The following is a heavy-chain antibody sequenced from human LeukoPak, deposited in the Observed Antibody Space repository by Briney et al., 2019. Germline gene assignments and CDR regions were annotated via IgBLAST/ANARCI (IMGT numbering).Heavy chain of an antibody. J-gene: IGHJ4*02. CDR3: ANEVRPNDY. CDR2: IDISGGST. V-gene: IGHV3-23*01. CDR1: GFSFSSHA. D-gene: IGHD1-1*01. Sequence: GGSLRLSCAASGFSFSSHAMCWVRQAPGKGLEWVSSIDISGGSTYYADSAEGRFTISRDNSKNTLYLQMNGLRVEDTALYYCANEVRPNDYWGQGTLVTVSS.